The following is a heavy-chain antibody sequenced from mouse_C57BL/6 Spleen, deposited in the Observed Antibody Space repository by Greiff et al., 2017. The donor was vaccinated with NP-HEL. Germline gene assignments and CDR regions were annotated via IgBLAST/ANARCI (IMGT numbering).Heavy chain of an antibody. J-gene: IGHJ4*01. Sequence: QVQLQQSGPGLVQPSQSLSITCTVSGFSLTSYGVHWVRQSPGKGLEWLGVIWRGGSTDYNAAFMSRLSITKDNSKSQVFFKMNSLQADDTAIYYCAKNDDGLYYAMDYWGQGTSVTVSS. V-gene: IGHV2-5*01. CDR2: IWRGGST. CDR3: AKNDDGLYYAMDY. CDR1: GFSLTSYG. D-gene: IGHD2-12*01.